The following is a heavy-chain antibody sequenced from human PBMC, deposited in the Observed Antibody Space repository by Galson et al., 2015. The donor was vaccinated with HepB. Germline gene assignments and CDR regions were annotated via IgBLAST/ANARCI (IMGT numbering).Heavy chain of an antibody. CDR3: ATPTVVTAQGDY. CDR2: VDPEDGET. Sequence: VKVSCKASGYTFTSYYMHWVQQAPGKGLEWMGLVDPEDGETIYAEKFQGRVTITADTSTDTAYMELSSLRSEDTAVYYCATPTVVTAQGDYWGQGTLVTVSS. V-gene: IGHV1-69-2*01. J-gene: IGHJ4*02. CDR1: GYTFTSYY. D-gene: IGHD4-23*01.